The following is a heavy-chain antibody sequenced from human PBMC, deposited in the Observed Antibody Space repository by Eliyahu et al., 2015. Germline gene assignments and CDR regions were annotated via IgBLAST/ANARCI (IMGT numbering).Heavy chain of an antibody. D-gene: IGHD1-26*01. J-gene: IGHJ6*02. V-gene: IGHV3-30*07. CDR3: ARDRLGAQRVDYYYYYGMDV. Sequence: ADSVKGRFTISRDNSKNTLYLQMNSLRAEDTAVYYCARDRLGAQRVDYYYYYGMDVWGQGTTVTVSS.